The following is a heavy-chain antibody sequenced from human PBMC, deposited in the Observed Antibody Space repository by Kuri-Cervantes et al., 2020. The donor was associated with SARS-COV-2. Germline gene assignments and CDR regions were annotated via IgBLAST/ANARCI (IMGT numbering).Heavy chain of an antibody. V-gene: IGHV3-30*18. CDR3: AKDHGPYSRATAYYGLDV. CDR1: GFTFSTYR. D-gene: IGHD6-13*01. J-gene: IGHJ6*02. CDR2: ISFDESDK. Sequence: LSLTCAASGFTFSTYRMHWVRQAPGKGLERVSVISFDESDKDYADSVKGRFTISRDNSKNTLYLQMNSLRAEDTAVYYCAKDHGPYSRATAYYGLDVWGQGTTVTVSS.